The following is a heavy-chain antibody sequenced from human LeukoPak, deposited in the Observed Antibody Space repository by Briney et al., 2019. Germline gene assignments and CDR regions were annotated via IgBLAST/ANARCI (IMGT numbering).Heavy chain of an antibody. CDR3: ARDRRYITIFGVVIYYFDH. V-gene: IGHV1-8*01. D-gene: IGHD3-3*01. J-gene: IGHJ4*02. CDR1: GYTFTSYD. Sequence: ASVKVSCNASGYTFTSYDINWVRQATGQGLEWMGWMNPNSGNTGYAQKFQGRVTMTRNTSISTAYMELSSLRSEDTAVYYCARDRRYITIFGVVIYYFDHWGQGTLVTVS. CDR2: MNPNSGNT.